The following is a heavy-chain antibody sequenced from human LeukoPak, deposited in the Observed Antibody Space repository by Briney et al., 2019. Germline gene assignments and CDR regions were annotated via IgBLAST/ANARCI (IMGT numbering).Heavy chain of an antibody. CDR2: ISGSGSNT. J-gene: IGHJ3*02. CDR3: ARDTADDAFDI. V-gene: IGHV3-23*01. Sequence: GGSLRLSCAASGCTLTNYAMTWVRQAPGKGLEWVSVISGSGSNTDYADSVKGRFTISRDNSKNTLSLQMNSLRAEDTAVYYCARDTADDAFDIWGQGTMVTVSS. CDR1: GCTLTNYA.